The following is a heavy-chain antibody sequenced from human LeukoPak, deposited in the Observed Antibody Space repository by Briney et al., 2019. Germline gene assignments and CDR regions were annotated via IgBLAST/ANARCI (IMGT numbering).Heavy chain of an antibody. CDR1: GFTFSDYW. J-gene: IGHJ4*02. D-gene: IGHD2-2*01. CDR3: ARGGDRGLFCGSTSCYVY. CDR2: INSHGTIT. Sequence: GGSLRLSCAASGFTFSDYWMHWVRQAPGKGLVWVSRINSHGTITTYADSVKGRFTISRDSAKNTVYLQMNSLRAEDTAVYYCARGGDRGLFCGSTSCYVYWGQGTLVTVSS. V-gene: IGHV3-74*03.